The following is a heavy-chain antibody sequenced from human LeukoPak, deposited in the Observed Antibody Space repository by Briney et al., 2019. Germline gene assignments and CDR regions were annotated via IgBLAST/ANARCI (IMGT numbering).Heavy chain of an antibody. D-gene: IGHD2-2*01. CDR1: GGSFSGYY. CDR3: ARGESCSSTSCSFDY. J-gene: IGHJ4*02. V-gene: IGHV4-34*01. CDR2: INHSGST. Sequence: SETLSLTCAVYGGSFSGYYWSWIRQPPGKGLEWIGEINHSGSTNYNPSLKSRVTISVDTSKNQFSLELSSVTAADTAVYYCARGESCSSTSCSFDYWGQGTLVTVSS.